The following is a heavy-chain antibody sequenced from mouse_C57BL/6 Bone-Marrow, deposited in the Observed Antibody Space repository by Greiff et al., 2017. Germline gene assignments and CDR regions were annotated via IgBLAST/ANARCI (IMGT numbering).Heavy chain of an antibody. Sequence: EVQLQQSGPELVKPGASVKISCKASGYSFTGYYMNWVKQSPEKSLEWIGGINPSTGGTTYNQKFKAKATLTVDKSSSTAYMQLKSLTSEDSAVYYCARSGYDHYWGQGTTLTVSS. D-gene: IGHD2-2*01. V-gene: IGHV1-42*01. CDR3: ARSGYDHY. CDR1: GYSFTGYY. CDR2: INPSTGGT. J-gene: IGHJ2*01.